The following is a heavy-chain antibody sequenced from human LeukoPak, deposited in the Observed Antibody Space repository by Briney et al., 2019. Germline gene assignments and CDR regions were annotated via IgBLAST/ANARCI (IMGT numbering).Heavy chain of an antibody. CDR3: ARGTSNYDSSAPFDY. CDR2: VYYSGST. V-gene: IGHV4-59*08. J-gene: IGHJ4*02. D-gene: IGHD3-22*01. CDR1: GGSISSYY. Sequence: PSETLSLTCTVSGGSISSYYWSWIRHPPGKGLEWIGYVYYSGSTNYNPSLKSPVTLSVDTSKKQFSLKLSSVTAADTAVYYCARGTSNYDSSAPFDYWGQGTLVTVSS.